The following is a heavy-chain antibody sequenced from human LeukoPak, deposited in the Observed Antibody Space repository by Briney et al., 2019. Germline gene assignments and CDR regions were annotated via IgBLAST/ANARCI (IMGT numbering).Heavy chain of an antibody. CDR2: ISSSSSYI. J-gene: IGHJ4*02. D-gene: IGHD1-26*01. CDR1: GFTFGSYS. Sequence: GGSLRLSCAASGFTFGSYSMNWVRQAPGKGLEWVSSISSSSSYIYYADSVKGRFTISRDNAKNSLYLQMNVLRVEDTAVYYCARDIPRGSTHLDYWGQGTLVTVSS. CDR3: ARDIPRGSTHLDY. V-gene: IGHV3-21*01.